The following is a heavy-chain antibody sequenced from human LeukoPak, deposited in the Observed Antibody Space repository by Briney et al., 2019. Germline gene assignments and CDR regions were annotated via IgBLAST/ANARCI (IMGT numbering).Heavy chain of an antibody. CDR1: GGTFSSYA. D-gene: IGHD4-11*01. CDR3: ATPTYDYGNYYFDY. V-gene: IGHV1-24*01. Sequence: ASVKVSCKASGGTFSSYAISWARQAPGKGLEWMGGFDPEDGETIYAQKFQGRVTMTEDTSTDTAYMELSSLRSEDTAVYYCATPTYDYGNYYFDYWGQGTLVTVSS. J-gene: IGHJ4*02. CDR2: FDPEDGET.